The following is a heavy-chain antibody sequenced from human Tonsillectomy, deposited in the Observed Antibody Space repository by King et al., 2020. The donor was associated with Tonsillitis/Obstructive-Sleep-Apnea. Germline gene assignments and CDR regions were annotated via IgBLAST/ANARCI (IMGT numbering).Heavy chain of an antibody. CDR2: IYWADDK. CDR3: AHRRYYGSGSYLNWFDP. J-gene: IGHJ5*02. Sequence: HITLKESGPTLVKPTQTLTLPCTFSGCSLSTSGVGVVWIRHPPGKALEWLALIYWADDKRYSPSLKSRLTITKDTSKNPLVLTMTNMDPVDTATYYCAHRRYYGSGSYLNWFDPWGQGTLVTVSS. V-gene: IGHV2-5*02. D-gene: IGHD3-10*01. CDR1: GCSLSTSGVG.